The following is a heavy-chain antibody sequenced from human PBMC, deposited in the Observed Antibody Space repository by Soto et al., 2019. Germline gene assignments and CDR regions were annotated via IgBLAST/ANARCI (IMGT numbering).Heavy chain of an antibody. Sequence: WGSLILSCAASAFAFSSHAMHWVRQAPGEGLEWVAVISFDGTNKYYADSVKGRFTISRDNSRSTLYLQMNSQRIEDTAVYYCAASRDNNWCDPWGQGTMVTVSS. CDR1: AFAFSSHA. J-gene: IGHJ5*02. CDR2: ISFDGTNK. D-gene: IGHD2-21*02. CDR3: AASRDNNWCDP. V-gene: IGHV3-30-3*01.